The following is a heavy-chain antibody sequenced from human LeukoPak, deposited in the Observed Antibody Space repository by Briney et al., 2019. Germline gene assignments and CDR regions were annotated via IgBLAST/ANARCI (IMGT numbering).Heavy chain of an antibody. J-gene: IGHJ6*03. CDR1: GYTFTTYY. V-gene: IGHV1-46*01. D-gene: IGHD5-18*01. CDR2: INPNGGST. CDR3: ARESVDTAMVFYYMDV. Sequence: GASVKVSCKASGYTFTTYYIHWVRQAPGQGLEWMGIINPNGGSTAYAQKFQGRVTVTRDTSTSTVYTELSSLRSEDTAVYYCARESVDTAMVFYYMDVWGKGTTVTISS.